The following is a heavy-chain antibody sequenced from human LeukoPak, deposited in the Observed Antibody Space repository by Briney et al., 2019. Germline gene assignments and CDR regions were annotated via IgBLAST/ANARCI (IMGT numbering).Heavy chain of an antibody. J-gene: IGHJ6*03. Sequence: SETLSLTCAVYGGSFGGYYWSWIRQPPGKGLEWIGEINHSGSTNYNPSLKSRVTISVDTSKNQFSLKLSSVTAADTAVYYCARRSITGTTTAPRYYYYMDVWGKGTTVTVSS. CDR3: ARRSITGTTTAPRYYYYMDV. V-gene: IGHV4-34*01. D-gene: IGHD1-7*01. CDR2: INHSGST. CDR1: GGSFGGYY.